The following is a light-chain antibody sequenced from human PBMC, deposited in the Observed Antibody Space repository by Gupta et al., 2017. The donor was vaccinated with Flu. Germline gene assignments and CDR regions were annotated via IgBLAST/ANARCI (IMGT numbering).Light chain of an antibody. CDR2: DGS. Sequence: DIQMTQSPSSLSASVGDRVTITCQASQEINKYLNWYQQKPGKAPKLLIYDGSNLETGGSSRFSGSGSGTDFTFTISSLQPEEVATYYCQQDVHLPCTFGQGTKVEIK. J-gene: IGKJ2*02. CDR1: QEINKY. V-gene: IGKV1-33*01. CDR3: QQDVHLPCT.